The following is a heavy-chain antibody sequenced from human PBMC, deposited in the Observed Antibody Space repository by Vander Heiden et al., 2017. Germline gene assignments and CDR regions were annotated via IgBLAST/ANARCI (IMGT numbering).Heavy chain of an antibody. CDR2: IYTGGST. CDR1: GGSLGNYY. D-gene: IGHD3-22*01. Sequence: QVQLPESGPGLVRPSETLSLPCAVSGGSLGNYYWTWLRQPAGKALEWLGRIYTGGSTNYNPSLKSRVTMSVATSKNQFSLKLTSVTAADTAVYYCVGNYYDSRGYYFIDSWGQGTLVTVS. CDR3: VGNYYDSRGYYFIDS. J-gene: IGHJ4*02. V-gene: IGHV4-4*07.